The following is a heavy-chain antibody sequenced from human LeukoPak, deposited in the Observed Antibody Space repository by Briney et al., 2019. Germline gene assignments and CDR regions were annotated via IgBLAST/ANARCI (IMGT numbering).Heavy chain of an antibody. CDR3: ARFGRHDAFDI. J-gene: IGHJ3*02. V-gene: IGHV3-21*01. Sequence: GGSLRLSCAASGFTFSSYSMNWGRQAPGRGLEWVSSISSSSSYIYYADSVKGRFTISRDNAKNSLYLQMNSLRAEDTAVYYCARFGRHDAFDIWGQGTMVTVSS. CDR2: ISSSSSYI. CDR1: GFTFSSYS. D-gene: IGHD3-10*01.